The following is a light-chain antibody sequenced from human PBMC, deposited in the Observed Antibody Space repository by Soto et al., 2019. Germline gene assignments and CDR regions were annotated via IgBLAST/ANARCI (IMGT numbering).Light chain of an antibody. J-gene: IGKJ5*01. V-gene: IGKV1-27*01. Sequence: DIQLTQPPSSLSASVGDTVTITCRASQDIINHLAWYQQRPGKVPNLLIYGASTLHSGVPSRFRGSGSGTHFTPTISSLQPEDVATYYCQNYHLALGTFGQGTRLEIK. CDR3: QNYHLALGT. CDR2: GAS. CDR1: QDIINH.